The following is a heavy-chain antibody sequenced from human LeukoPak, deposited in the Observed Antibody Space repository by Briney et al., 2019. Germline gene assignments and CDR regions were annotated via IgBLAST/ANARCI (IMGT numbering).Heavy chain of an antibody. CDR1: GFTFSSYS. CDR2: ISSSSSYI. D-gene: IGHD1-26*01. CDR3: AREGWELLSRHWFDP. V-gene: IGHV3-21*01. Sequence: GGSLGLSCAASGFTFSSYSMNWVRQAPGKGLEWVSSISSSSSYIYYADSVKGRFTISRDNAKNSLYLQMNSLRAEDTAVYYCAREGWELLSRHWFDPWGQGTLVTVSS. J-gene: IGHJ5*02.